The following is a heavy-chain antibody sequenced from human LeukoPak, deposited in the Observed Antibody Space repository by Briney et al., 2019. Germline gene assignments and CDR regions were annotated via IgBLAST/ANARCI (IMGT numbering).Heavy chain of an antibody. J-gene: IGHJ6*03. D-gene: IGHD1-26*01. CDR3: ARDLPESSYGNYYYYMDV. V-gene: IGHV3-23*01. CDR2: ISGSGGST. CDR1: GFILSNYW. Sequence: GGSLRLSCAASGFILSNYWMTWVRQSPGEGLEWVSAISGSGGSTYYADSVKGRFTISRDNSKNTLYLQMNSLRAEDTAVYYCARDLPESSYGNYYYYMDVWGKGTTVTVSS.